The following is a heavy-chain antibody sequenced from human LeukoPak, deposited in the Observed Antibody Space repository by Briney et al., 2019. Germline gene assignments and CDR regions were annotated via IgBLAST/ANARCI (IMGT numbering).Heavy chain of an antibody. Sequence: SETLSLTCAVYGGSFSGYYWSWIRQPPGKGLEWIGEINHSGSTNYNPSLKSRVTISVDTSKNQFSLKLSSVTAADTAVYYCERENGQQLVYYYFDYWGQGTLVTVSS. CDR1: GGSFSGYY. J-gene: IGHJ4*02. CDR3: ERENGQQLVYYYFDY. D-gene: IGHD6-13*01. V-gene: IGHV4-34*01. CDR2: INHSGST.